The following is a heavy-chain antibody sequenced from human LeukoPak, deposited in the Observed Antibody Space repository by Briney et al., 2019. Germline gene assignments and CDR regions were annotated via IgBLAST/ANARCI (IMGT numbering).Heavy chain of an antibody. CDR1: GGSISSSSYY. CDR2: IYYSGST. D-gene: IGHD3-9*01. V-gene: IGHV4-39*01. J-gene: IGHJ5*02. CDR3: ARGPVVLRYFDWLSRSWFDP. Sequence: SETLSLTCTVSGGSISSSSYYWGWIRQPPGKGLEWIGSIYYSGSTYYNPSLKSRVTISVDTSKNQFSLKLSSVTAADTAVYYCARGPVVLRYFDWLSRSWFDPWGQGTLVTVSS.